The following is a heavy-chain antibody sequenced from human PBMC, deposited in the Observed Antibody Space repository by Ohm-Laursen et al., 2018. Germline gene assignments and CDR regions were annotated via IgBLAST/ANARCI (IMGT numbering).Heavy chain of an antibody. V-gene: IGHV3-53*01. D-gene: IGHD3-10*01. CDR3: ARGSGHYPLDY. J-gene: IGHJ4*02. CDR1: GFTVTTYY. CDR2: INDGGTT. Sequence: SLRLSCSASGFTVTTYYMTWVRQAPGTGLEWVSIINDGGTTNYADSVRGRFTISRGISKNTFYLQMDSLRTDDTAVYYCARGSGHYPLDYWGQGTLVTVSS.